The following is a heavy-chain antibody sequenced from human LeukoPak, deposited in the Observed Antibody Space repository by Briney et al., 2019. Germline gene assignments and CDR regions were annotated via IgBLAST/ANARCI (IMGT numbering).Heavy chain of an antibody. CDR2: IYYSGST. Sequence: PSETLSLTCTVSGGSISSGGYYWSWIRQPPGKGLEWIGYIYYSGSTNYNPSLKSRVTISVDTSKNQFSLKLSSVTAADTAVYYCARDPDKYSSDYWGQGTLVTVSS. CDR3: ARDPDKYSSDY. V-gene: IGHV4-61*08. D-gene: IGHD6-6*01. J-gene: IGHJ4*02. CDR1: GGSISSGGYY.